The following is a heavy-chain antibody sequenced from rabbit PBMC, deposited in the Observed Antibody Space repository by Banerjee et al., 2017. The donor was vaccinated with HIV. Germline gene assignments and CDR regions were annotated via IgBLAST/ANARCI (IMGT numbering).Heavy chain of an antibody. J-gene: IGHJ6*01. CDR1: GFSFSSTHY. CDR2: IYTGSSGST. CDR3: ARSIGSYTYGMDL. Sequence: QEQLVESGGGLVQPEGSLTLTCTASGFSFSSTHYMCWVRQAPGKGLEWIACIYTGSSGSTYYASWAKGRFTISKTSSTTVTLQMTSLTAADTATYFCARSIGSYTYGMDLWGQGTLVTVS. D-gene: IGHD5-1*01. V-gene: IGHV1S45*01.